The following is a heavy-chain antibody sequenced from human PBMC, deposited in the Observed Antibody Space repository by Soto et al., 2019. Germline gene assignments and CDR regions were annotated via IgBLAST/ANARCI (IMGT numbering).Heavy chain of an antibody. D-gene: IGHD5-18*01. V-gene: IGHV1-18*04. CDR2: ISAYNGNT. CDR1: GYTFTSYG. Sequence: KVSCQDSGYTFTSYGISWVRQALGQGLEWMGWISAYNGNTNYAQKLQGRVTMTTDTSTSTAYMELRSLRSDDTAVYYCARDGRGYSYGSCDYWGQGTLVTFS. CDR3: ARDGRGYSYGSCDY. J-gene: IGHJ4*02.